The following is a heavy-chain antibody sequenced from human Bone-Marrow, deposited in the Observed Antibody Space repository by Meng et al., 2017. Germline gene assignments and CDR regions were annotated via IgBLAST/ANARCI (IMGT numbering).Heavy chain of an antibody. J-gene: IGHJ4*02. D-gene: IGHD5-18*01. CDR3: ARDTPPGDIKDTAMVTAFDY. Sequence: SVKVSCKASGGTFSSYTISWVRQAPGQGLEWMGRIIPILGIANYAQKFQGRVTITADKSTSTAYMELSSLRSEDTAVYYCARDTPPGDIKDTAMVTAFDYWGQGTLVTVSS. V-gene: IGHV1-69*04. CDR2: IIPILGIA. CDR1: GGTFSSYT.